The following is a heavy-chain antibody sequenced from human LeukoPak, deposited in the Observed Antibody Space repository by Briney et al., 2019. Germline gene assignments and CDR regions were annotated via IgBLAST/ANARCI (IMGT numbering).Heavy chain of an antibody. CDR3: ARHWQLASHLGY. CDR1: GGSISSSSYY. D-gene: IGHD6-6*01. J-gene: IGHJ4*02. V-gene: IGHV4-39*01. Sequence: SETLSLTCTVSGGSISSSSYYWGWIRQPPGKGLEWIGSIYYSGSTYYNPSLKSRVTISVDTSKNQFSLKLSSVTAADTAVYYCARHWQLASHLGYWGQGTLVTVSS. CDR2: IYYSGST.